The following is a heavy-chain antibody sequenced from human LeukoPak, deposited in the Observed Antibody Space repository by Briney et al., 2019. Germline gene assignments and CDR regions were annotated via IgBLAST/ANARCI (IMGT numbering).Heavy chain of an antibody. V-gene: IGHV1-2*02. J-gene: IGHJ4*02. CDR3: ARDPSYYYDGRGYPLDS. CDR2: VNPNSGGT. Sequence: ASVKVSCKASGYTFTGYQMHWVRQAPGQGLEWMGWVNPNSGGTNYAQKFQGRVTMTRDTSISTAYMELSRLRSDDTAVYYCARDPSYYYDGRGYPLDSWGQGTLVAVSS. CDR1: GYTFTGYQ. D-gene: IGHD3-22*01.